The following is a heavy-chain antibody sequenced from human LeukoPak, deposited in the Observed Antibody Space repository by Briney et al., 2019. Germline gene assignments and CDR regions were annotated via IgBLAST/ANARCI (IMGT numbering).Heavy chain of an antibody. CDR2: IYPGDSDT. D-gene: IGHD1-7*01. J-gene: IGHJ6*02. Sequence: GASLKISCKGTGYRFTEYWIGWMRQMPGKGLEWMGIIYPGDSDTRYSPSFQGQVTISADKSINTAHLQWSSLKASDTAMYYCARGAAGTTPDYYYFGLDVWGQGTTVRVSS. V-gene: IGHV5-51*01. CDR3: ARGAAGTTPDYYYFGLDV. CDR1: GYRFTEYW.